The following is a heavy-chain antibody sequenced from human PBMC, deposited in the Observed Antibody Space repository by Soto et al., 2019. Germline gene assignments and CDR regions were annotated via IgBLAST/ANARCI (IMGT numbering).Heavy chain of an antibody. D-gene: IGHD3-10*01. V-gene: IGHV3-23*01. CDR2: ISAGGIRT. Sequence: PGGSLRLSCAASGFTFSSYAMSWVRQAPGKGLEWVSAISAGGIRTYYADSVKGRFTISRDNSKNTLYLQMNSLRAEDTAVYYCARWRVPSGDYYYYGMDVWGQGTTVTVSS. CDR1: GFTFSSYA. J-gene: IGHJ6*02. CDR3: ARWRVPSGDYYYYGMDV.